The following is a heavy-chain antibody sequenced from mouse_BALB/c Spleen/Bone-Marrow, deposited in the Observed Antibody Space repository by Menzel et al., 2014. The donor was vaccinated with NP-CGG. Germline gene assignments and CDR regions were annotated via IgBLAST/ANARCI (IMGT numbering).Heavy chain of an antibody. V-gene: IGHV5-17*02. CDR2: ISSGSSTI. J-gene: IGHJ2*01. Sequence: EVQVVESGGGLVQPGGSRKLSCAASGFTFSSFGMHWVRRTPEKGLEWVAYISSGSSTIYYADTVKGRFTISRDNPKNTLFLQVTSLRSEDTAMYYCTRGGNWDDFDYWGQGTTLTVSS. CDR3: TRGGNWDDFDY. CDR1: GFTFSSFG. D-gene: IGHD4-1*01.